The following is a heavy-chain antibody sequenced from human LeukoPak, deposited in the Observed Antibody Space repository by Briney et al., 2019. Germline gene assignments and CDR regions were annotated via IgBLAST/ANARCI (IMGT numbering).Heavy chain of an antibody. V-gene: IGHV4-39*01. D-gene: IGHD5-12*01. Sequence: SETLSLTCTVSGGSISSSSYYWGWIRQPPGKGLEWIGSIYYSGSTYYNPSLKSRVTISVDTSKNQFSLKLSSVTAANTAVYYCARRPPYDLFYYWGQGTLVTVSS. CDR3: ARRPPYDLFYY. CDR2: IYYSGST. CDR1: GGSISSSSYY. J-gene: IGHJ4*02.